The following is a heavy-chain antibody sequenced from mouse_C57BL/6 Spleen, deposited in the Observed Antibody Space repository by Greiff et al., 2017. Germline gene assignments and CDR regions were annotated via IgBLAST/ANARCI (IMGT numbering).Heavy chain of an antibody. D-gene: IGHD3-2*02. CDR1: GYTFTSYW. Sequence: VQLQQPGAELVKPGASVKLSCKASGYTFTSYWMHWVKQRPGQGLEWIGMIHPNSGSTNYNEKFKSKATLTVDKSSSTAYMQLSSLTSEDSAVYYCARQLRLQYYFDYWGKGTTLTVSS. CDR3: ARQLRLQYYFDY. J-gene: IGHJ2*01. CDR2: IHPNSGST. V-gene: IGHV1-64*01.